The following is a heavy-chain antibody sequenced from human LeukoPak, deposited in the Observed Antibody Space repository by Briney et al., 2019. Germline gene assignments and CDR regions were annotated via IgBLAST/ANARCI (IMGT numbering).Heavy chain of an antibody. CDR1: GGSISSYY. CDR2: IYYSGST. D-gene: IGHD2-15*01. Sequence: SETLSLTCAVSGGSISSYYWSWIRQPPGKGLEWIGYIYYSGSTNYNPSLKSRVTISVDTSKNQFTLKLSSVTAADTAVYYCARGTGYCSGGSCPHFDYWGQGTLVTVSS. V-gene: IGHV4-59*01. J-gene: IGHJ4*02. CDR3: ARGTGYCSGGSCPHFDY.